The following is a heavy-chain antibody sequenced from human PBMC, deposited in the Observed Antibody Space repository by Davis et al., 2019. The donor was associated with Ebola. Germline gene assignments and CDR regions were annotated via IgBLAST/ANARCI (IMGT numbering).Heavy chain of an antibody. J-gene: IGHJ4*02. CDR1: GFTFSTYS. V-gene: IGHV3-21*01. D-gene: IGHD3-3*01. CDR3: ARWGLRGNYDSWSGSDYYFDY. Sequence: GGSLRLSCAASGFTFSTYSMSWVRQAPGKGLEWVSSISSDSDYIYYADSAKGRFTMSRDNAKNSLYLQLDSLRDEDTAVYYCARWGLRGNYDSWSGSDYYFDYWGQGTLVTVSS. CDR2: ISSDSDYI.